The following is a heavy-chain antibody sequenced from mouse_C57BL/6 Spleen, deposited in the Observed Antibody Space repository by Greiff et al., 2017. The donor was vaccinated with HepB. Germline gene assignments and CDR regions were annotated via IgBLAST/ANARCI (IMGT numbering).Heavy chain of an antibody. Sequence: EVQLVESGGGLVKPGGSLKLSCAASGFTFSDYGMHWVRQAPEKGLEWVAYISSGSSTIYYADTVKGRFTIARDNAKHTLFLQMTSLRSEDTAMYYCARRGVVATNYAMDYWGQGTSVTVSS. CDR2: ISSGSSTI. V-gene: IGHV5-17*01. CDR3: ARRGVVATNYAMDY. CDR1: GFTFSDYG. J-gene: IGHJ4*01. D-gene: IGHD1-1*01.